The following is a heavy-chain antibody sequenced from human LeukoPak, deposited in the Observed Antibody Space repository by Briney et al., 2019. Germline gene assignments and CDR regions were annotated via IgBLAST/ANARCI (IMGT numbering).Heavy chain of an antibody. CDR3: ASDYYGSGSPDAFDI. Sequence: KSSETLSLTCTVSGGSFNTYYWSWIRQPPGKGLEWLGYIYYSGSTNYNPSLKSRVTISVDTSKNQFSLKLSSVTAADTAVYYCASDYYGSGSPDAFDIWGQGTMVTVSS. D-gene: IGHD3-10*01. V-gene: IGHV4-59*01. CDR2: IYYSGST. J-gene: IGHJ3*02. CDR1: GGSFNTYY.